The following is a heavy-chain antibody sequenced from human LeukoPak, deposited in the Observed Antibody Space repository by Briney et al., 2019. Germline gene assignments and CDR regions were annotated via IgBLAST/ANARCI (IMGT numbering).Heavy chain of an antibody. CDR1: GYTFTGYY. CDR3: ARDHRATIFEPLRCFDY. CDR2: INPNSGGT. D-gene: IGHD5-24*01. J-gene: IGHJ4*02. V-gene: IGHV1-2*02. Sequence: ASVKVSCKASGYTFTGYYMHWVRQAPGQGLEWMGWINPNSGGTNYAQKFQGRVTMTRDTSISTAYMELSRLRSDDTAMYYCARDHRATIFEPLRCFDYWGQGTLVTFSS.